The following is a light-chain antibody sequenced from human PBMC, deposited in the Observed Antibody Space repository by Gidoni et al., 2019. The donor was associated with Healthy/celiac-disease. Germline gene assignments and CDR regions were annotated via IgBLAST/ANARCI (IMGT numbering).Light chain of an antibody. CDR2: EDN. CDR3: QSYDSSNQV. CDR1: SGSIASNY. Sequence: FMLTQPHSESESPGKTVTISCTRSSGSIASNYVQWYQQRPGSSPTTVIYEDNQRPSGVPDRFSGSIDSSANSASLTISGLKTDDEADYYWQSYDSSNQVFGGGTKLTVL. J-gene: IGLJ3*02. V-gene: IGLV6-57*01.